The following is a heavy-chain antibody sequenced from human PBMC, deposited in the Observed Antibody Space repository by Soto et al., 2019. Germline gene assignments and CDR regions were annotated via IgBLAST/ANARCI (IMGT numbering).Heavy chain of an antibody. V-gene: IGHV4-34*01. CDR2: INHSGST. D-gene: IGHD3-10*01. CDR1: GGSFSGYY. CDR3: ARSVLGEQITMVRGVPYFDY. J-gene: IGHJ4*02. Sequence: QVQLQQWGAGLLKPSETLSLTCAVYGGSFSGYYWSWIRQPPGKGLEWIGEINHSGSTNYNPSLKRRVTISVDTAKNQFSLKLSSVTAADTAVYYCARSVLGEQITMVRGVPYFDYWGQGTLVTVSS.